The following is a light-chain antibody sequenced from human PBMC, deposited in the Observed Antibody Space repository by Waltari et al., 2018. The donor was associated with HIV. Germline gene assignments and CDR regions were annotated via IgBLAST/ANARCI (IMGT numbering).Light chain of an antibody. CDR3: GAWDTSLSAYV. CDR2: DTY. J-gene: IGLJ1*01. CDR1: NSNIGTNY. V-gene: IGLV1-51*01. Sequence: QSVLTQPPSESAAPGQRLTISCSGNNSNIGTNYVSWYHQLPGTAPQLLIFDTYKRPPGTPGRCSGSKSGTSATLGITGLQTGDEADYYCGAWDTSLSAYVFGSGTRVTV.